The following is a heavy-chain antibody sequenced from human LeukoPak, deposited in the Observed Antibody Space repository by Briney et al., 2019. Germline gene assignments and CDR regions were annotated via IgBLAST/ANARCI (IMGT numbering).Heavy chain of an antibody. Sequence: GASVKVSCKASGGTFSSYAINWVRQATGQGLEWMGWMNPNSGNTGYAQKFQGRVTITRNTSISTAYMELSSLRSEDTAVYYCASAGSRSSFDPWGQGTLVTVSS. J-gene: IGHJ5*02. CDR3: ASAGSRSSFDP. D-gene: IGHD3-10*01. CDR1: GGTFSSYA. V-gene: IGHV1-8*03. CDR2: MNPNSGNT.